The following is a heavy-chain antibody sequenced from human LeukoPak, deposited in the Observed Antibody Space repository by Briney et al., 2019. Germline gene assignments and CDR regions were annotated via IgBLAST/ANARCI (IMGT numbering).Heavy chain of an antibody. J-gene: IGHJ4*02. V-gene: IGHV3-66*02. CDR3: ASRLRFPPFDY. CDR2: IYSGGST. D-gene: IGHD3-3*01. Sequence: GGSLRLSCAASGFTVSSNYMSWVRQAPGKGLEWVSVIYSGGSTYYADSVKGRFTISRDNSKNTLYLQMNSLRAEDTAVYYCASRLRFPPFDYWGQGTPVTVSS. CDR1: GFTVSSNY.